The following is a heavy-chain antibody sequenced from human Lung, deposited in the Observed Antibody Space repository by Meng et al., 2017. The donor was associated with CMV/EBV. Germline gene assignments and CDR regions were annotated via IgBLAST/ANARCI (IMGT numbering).Heavy chain of an antibody. CDR2: ISTYNGNT. D-gene: IGHD3-3*01. CDR1: GYTFTSYG. V-gene: IGHV1-18*01. CDR3: ARDWRLMNAQPNWVDP. J-gene: IGHJ5*02. Sequence: ASVXVSXKASGYTFTSYGINWVRQAPGQGLEWMAWISTYNGNTYYAQKFQGRVTLTTDTSTSAAYMELRSLRSDDTAVYYCARDWRLMNAQPNWVDPWRQGTLVTVSS.